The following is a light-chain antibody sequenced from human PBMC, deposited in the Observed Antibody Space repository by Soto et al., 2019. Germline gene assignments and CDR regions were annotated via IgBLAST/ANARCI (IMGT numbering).Light chain of an antibody. Sequence: DIQRTQSPSTQSASVGHRVTITCLASQSIGTWLAWYQQKPGKAPKLLIYDVSSLESGVPSRFSGSGSGTEFTLTISSLQPDDFAVYYCQQYNNWLPITFGQGTRLEIK. V-gene: IGKV1-5*01. CDR2: DVS. CDR3: QQYNNWLPIT. CDR1: QSIGTW. J-gene: IGKJ5*01.